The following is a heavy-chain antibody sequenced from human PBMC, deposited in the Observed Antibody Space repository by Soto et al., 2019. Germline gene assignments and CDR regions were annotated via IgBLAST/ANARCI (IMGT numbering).Heavy chain of an antibody. Sequence: QLQLQESGPGLVKPSETLSLTCTVSGGSISSSSYYWRWIRQPPGKGLEWIGSISYSGSTYYIPSLRSRVPISADPSKTPVSLKLTAVTAADPAAYYCGRHSHEQQLATGCFDPWGQGTLVTVSS. CDR3: GRHSHEQQLATGCFDP. J-gene: IGHJ5*02. D-gene: IGHD6-13*01. CDR2: ISYSGST. V-gene: IGHV4-39*01. CDR1: GGSISSSSYY.